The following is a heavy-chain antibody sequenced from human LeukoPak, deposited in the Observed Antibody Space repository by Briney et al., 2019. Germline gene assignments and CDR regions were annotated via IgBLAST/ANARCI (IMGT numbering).Heavy chain of an antibody. CDR3: ARGLTTVTTDY. CDR2: IYYSGST. J-gene: IGHJ4*02. Sequence: SETLSLTCTVSGGSISSGGYYWTWIRQHPGKGLEWIGYIYYSGSTYYNPPLKSRVTISIDTSKNQFSLKLSSVTAADTAVYYCARGLTTVTTDYWGQGTLVTVSS. V-gene: IGHV4-31*03. CDR1: GGSISSGGYY. D-gene: IGHD4-17*01.